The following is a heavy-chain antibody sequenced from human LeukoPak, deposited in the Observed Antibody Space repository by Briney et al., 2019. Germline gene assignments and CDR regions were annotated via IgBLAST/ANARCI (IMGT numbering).Heavy chain of an antibody. CDR3: ARQTGSGLFILP. V-gene: IGHV4-39*01. J-gene: IGHJ4*02. Sequence: SETLSLTCTVSGVSISSSNSYWGWIRQPPGKGLEWIGSIYYSGNTYYNASLKSQVSISIDPSKNQSSLRLTSVTAADTAVYYGARQTGSGLFILPGGQGTLVTVSS. CDR1: GVSISSSNSY. D-gene: IGHD3/OR15-3a*01. CDR2: IYYSGNT.